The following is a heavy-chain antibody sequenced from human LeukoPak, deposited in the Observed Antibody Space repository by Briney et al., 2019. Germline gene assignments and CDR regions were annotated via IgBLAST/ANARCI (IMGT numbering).Heavy chain of an antibody. D-gene: IGHD5-12*01. V-gene: IGHV3-30*03. CDR2: ISYDGSNK. CDR1: GFTFSSYG. CDR3: ALREATALDY. Sequence: PGGSLRLSCAASGFTFSSYGMHWVRQAPGKGLEWVAVISYDGSNKYYADSVKGRFTISRDNSKNTLYLQMNSLRAEDTAVYYCALREATALDYWGQGTLVTVSS. J-gene: IGHJ4*02.